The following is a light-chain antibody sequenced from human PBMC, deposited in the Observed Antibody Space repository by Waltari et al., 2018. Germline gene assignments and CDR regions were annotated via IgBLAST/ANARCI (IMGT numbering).Light chain of an antibody. J-gene: IGKJ1*01. CDR2: HAS. CDR3: QHYESLPVT. Sequence: EIVLTQSPGTLSLPPGERATLSCRASQSLRIYLAWYQQKPGQAPRLLIYHASSRATGIPDRFSGSGSGTDFSLTISRLEPEDFAVYYCQHYESLPVTFGQGTKVEIK. CDR1: QSLRIY. V-gene: IGKV3-20*01.